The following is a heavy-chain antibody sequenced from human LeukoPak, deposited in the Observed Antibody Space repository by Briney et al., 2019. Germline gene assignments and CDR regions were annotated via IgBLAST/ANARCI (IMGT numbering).Heavy chain of an antibody. D-gene: IGHD3-22*01. CDR3: AKQRDYYGSSGYYRGYYFDY. CDR1: GFTFSSYA. J-gene: IGHJ4*02. Sequence: PGGSLRLSCADSGFTFSSYAMSWVRQAPGKGLEWVSSISGSSTRTYYADSVKGRFTVSRDNPKNTLYLQMNSLRAEDTAVYYCAKQRDYYGSSGYYRGYYFDYWGQGTLVTVSS. V-gene: IGHV3-23*01. CDR2: ISGSSTRT.